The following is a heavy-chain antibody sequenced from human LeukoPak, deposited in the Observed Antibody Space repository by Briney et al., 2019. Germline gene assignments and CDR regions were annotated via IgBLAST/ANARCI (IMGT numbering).Heavy chain of an antibody. CDR1: GGSFSGYY. CDR3: ASYYALDAFDI. V-gene: IGHV4-34*01. J-gene: IGHJ3*02. Sequence: SETLSLTCAVYGGSFSGYYWSWIRQPPGKGLEWIGEINHSGSTNYNPSLKSRVTISVDTSKNQFSLKLSSVTAADTAVYYCASYYALDAFDIWGQGTMVTVSS. D-gene: IGHD3-10*01. CDR2: INHSGST.